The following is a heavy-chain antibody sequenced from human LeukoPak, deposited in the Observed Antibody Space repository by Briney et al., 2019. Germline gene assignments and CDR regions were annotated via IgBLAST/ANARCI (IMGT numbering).Heavy chain of an antibody. V-gene: IGHV3-9*01. D-gene: IGHD6-13*01. CDR1: GFTFDDYA. CDR2: ISWNSGSI. CDR3: ASSLVAGYYYYNYYYMDV. Sequence: GGSLRLSCAASGFTFDDYAMHWVRQAPGKGLEWVSGISWNSGSIGYADSVKGRFTISRDNAKNSLYLQMNSLRAEDTAVYYCASSLVAGYYYYNYYYMDVWGKGTTVTVSS. J-gene: IGHJ6*03.